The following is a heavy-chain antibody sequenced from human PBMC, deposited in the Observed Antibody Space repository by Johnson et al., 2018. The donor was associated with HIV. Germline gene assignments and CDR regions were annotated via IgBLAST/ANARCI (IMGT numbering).Heavy chain of an antibody. CDR1: GFTFDDYA. Sequence: EVQLVESGGGVVRPGGSLRLSCAASGFTFDDYAMSWVRQAPGKGLEWVSGINWNGGSTGYADSVKGRFTISSDNAKNSLYLQMNSLRAEDTALYYCARTGVIGWVVNDAFDIWGQETMVTVSS. J-gene: IGHJ3*02. D-gene: IGHD2-15*01. CDR2: INWNGGST. V-gene: IGHV3-20*04. CDR3: ARTGVIGWVVNDAFDI.